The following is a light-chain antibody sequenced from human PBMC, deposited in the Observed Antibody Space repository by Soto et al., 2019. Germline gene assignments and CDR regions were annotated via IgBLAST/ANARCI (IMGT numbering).Light chain of an antibody. Sequence: EIVLTQSPATLSLSPGERATLSCRASQSVDRLLAWYQQKPGQAPRLLIYDASNRATGVPARFSGSGSGTDFTLTISSLEPDDFAVYYCQHRRDWPLTFGGGTKVEIK. J-gene: IGKJ4*01. CDR1: QSVDRL. V-gene: IGKV3-11*01. CDR3: QHRRDWPLT. CDR2: DAS.